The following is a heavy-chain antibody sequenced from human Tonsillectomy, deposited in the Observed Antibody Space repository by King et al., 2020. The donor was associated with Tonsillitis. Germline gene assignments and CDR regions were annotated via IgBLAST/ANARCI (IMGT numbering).Heavy chain of an antibody. J-gene: IGHJ3*02. CDR2: IFYSGNT. CDR1: GGSISNYY. Sequence: QLQESGPGLVKPSETLSLTCTVSGGSISNYYWSWIRQSPGKGLEWIGYIFYSGNTDYNPSLKSRVTISVDTSKNQFSLKLSSVTAADTAVYYCASSGNYGCSPFDAFDIWGQGTMVTVSS. D-gene: IGHD2-8*01. V-gene: IGHV4-59*13. CDR3: ASSGNYGCSPFDAFDI.